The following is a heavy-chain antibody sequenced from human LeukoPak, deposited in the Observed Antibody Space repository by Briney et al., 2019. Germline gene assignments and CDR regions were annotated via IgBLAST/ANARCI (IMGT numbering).Heavy chain of an antibody. CDR3: ARAVSRGYCSSTTLYYFDY. J-gene: IGHJ4*02. V-gene: IGHV3-66*01. Sequence: GGSLRLSCAASGFTVSSNYMSWVRQAPGKGLEWVSVIYSCGSTYYADSVKGRFTISRDNSKNTLYLQMNGLRAEDTAVYYCARAVSRGYCSSTTLYYFDYWGQGTLATVSS. CDR2: IYSCGST. CDR1: GFTVSSNY. D-gene: IGHD2-2*01.